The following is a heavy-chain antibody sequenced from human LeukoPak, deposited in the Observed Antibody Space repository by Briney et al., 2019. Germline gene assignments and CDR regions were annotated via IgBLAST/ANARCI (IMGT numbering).Heavy chain of an antibody. CDR3: ARGGWFGELLLDY. D-gene: IGHD3-10*01. Sequence: GGSLRVPIAASQVTVSRNHRSWDRHAPRKGLELMSFIYSGGSTGYAGSVKCRFTISRENAKNSLYLQMNSLRAEDTALYYCARGGWFGELLLDYWGQGTLVTVSS. CDR2: IYSGGST. V-gene: IGHV3-53*01. CDR1: QVTVSRNH. J-gene: IGHJ4*02.